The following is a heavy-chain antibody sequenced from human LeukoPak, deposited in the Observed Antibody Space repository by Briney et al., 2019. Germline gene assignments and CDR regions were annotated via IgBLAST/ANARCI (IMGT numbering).Heavy chain of an antibody. CDR2: INKDGSEK. D-gene: IGHD2-2*01. CDR1: GFTFSNYW. V-gene: IGHV3-7*03. Sequence: GGYLRPSCAASGFTFSNYWMTWVRQAQGKGLEWVANINKDGSEKNYVDSVKGRFTISRDNAKNSLYLQINSLRADDTAVYYCARYQVAIDYWGQGTLVTVSA. J-gene: IGHJ4*02. CDR3: ARYQVAIDY.